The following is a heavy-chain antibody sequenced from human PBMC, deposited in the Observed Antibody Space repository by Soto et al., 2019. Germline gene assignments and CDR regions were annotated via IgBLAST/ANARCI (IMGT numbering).Heavy chain of an antibody. Sequence: PSDTLSLTFTVSGGSISSISYYWGWIRQPPGKGLELIESIYYSGSTYYNPSLKSRVTISVDTSKNQFSLKLSSVTAADTAVYYCARGGGTGRYSVDDGDLDXWGQGTLVTVS. CDR3: ARGGGTGRYSVDDGDLDX. CDR2: IYYSGST. D-gene: IGHD5-12*01. V-gene: IGHV4-39*01. J-gene: IGHJ4*02. CDR1: GGSISSISYY.